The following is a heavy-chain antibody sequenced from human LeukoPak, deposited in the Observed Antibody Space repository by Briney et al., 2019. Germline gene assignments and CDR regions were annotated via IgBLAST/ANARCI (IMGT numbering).Heavy chain of an antibody. V-gene: IGHV4-59*08. Sequence: PSETLSLTCTVSGDPISNYLWSWIRQPPGKELEYIGYLYYSGSTNYNPSLKSRVTISADTSKNQLSLKLNSVTAADTAVYYCARHVPYDSSDYTLTYWGQGTLVTVSS. CDR3: ARHVPYDSSDYTLTY. J-gene: IGHJ4*02. CDR1: GDPISNYL. CDR2: LYYSGST. D-gene: IGHD3-22*01.